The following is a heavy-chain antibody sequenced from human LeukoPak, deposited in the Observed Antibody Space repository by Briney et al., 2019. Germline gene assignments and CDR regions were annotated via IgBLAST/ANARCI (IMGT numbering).Heavy chain of an antibody. CDR2: INSDGSST. D-gene: IGHD5-12*01. V-gene: IGHV3-74*01. CDR1: GFTVSSYS. CDR3: ARENIVAYYFDY. Sequence: GGSLRLSCAASGFTVSSYSMNWVRQAPGKGLVWVSRINSDGSSTSYADSVKGRFTISRDNAKNTLYLQMNSLRAEDTAVYYCARENIVAYYFDYWGQGALVTVSS. J-gene: IGHJ4*02.